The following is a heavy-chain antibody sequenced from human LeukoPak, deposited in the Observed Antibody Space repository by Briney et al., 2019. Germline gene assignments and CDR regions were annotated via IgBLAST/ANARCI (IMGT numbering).Heavy chain of an antibody. D-gene: IGHD6-25*01. CDR3: ARGTQRYYYYGMDV. V-gene: IGHV1-69*04. J-gene: IGHJ6*02. CDR1: GYTFTSYD. CDR2: IIPILGIA. Sequence: ASVKVSCKASGYTFTSYDINWVRQAPGQGLEWMGRIIPILGIANYAQKFQGRVTITADKSTSTAYMELSSLRSEDTAVYYCARGTQRYYYYGMDVWGQGTTVTVSS.